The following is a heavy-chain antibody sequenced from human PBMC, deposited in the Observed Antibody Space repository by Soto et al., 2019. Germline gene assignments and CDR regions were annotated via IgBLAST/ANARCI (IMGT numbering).Heavy chain of an antibody. CDR3: ARGGTTVTDF. D-gene: IGHD4-17*01. CDR2: ISSSSGYT. Sequence: QVQLVESGGGSVKPGGSLRLSCVASGFTFNDYYMSWIRQAPGKGLEWVSYISSSSGYTNYADSVKGRFTISRDNARNSLYLQMNSLRAEDTAVYYCARGGTTVTDFWGQGTLVTVSS. V-gene: IGHV3-11*06. CDR1: GFTFNDYY. J-gene: IGHJ4*02.